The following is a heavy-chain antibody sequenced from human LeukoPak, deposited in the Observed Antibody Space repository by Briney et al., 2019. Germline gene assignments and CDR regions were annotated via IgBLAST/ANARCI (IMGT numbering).Heavy chain of an antibody. V-gene: IGHV4-39*07. D-gene: IGHD5-12*01. CDR2: IYYSGST. CDR3: ARDLGPGVVATPGYFDY. J-gene: IGHJ4*02. CDR1: GGSISSSSYY. Sequence: KPSETLSLTCTVSGGSISSSSYYWGWIRQPPGKGLEWIGSIYYSGSTYYNPSLKSRVTISVDTSKNQFSLKLSSVTAADTAVYYCARDLGPGVVATPGYFDYWGQGTLVTVSS.